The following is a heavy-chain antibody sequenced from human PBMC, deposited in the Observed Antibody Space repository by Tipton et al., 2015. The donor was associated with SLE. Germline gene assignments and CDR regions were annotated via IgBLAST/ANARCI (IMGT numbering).Heavy chain of an antibody. CDR3: ARHADIAVMRYGMDV. Sequence: TLSLTRTVSGGSLSSYFWSWVRQAPGKGLEWIASTHYRGALYYDPSLESRVTISVDLSNNQFSLRVTSVTAADMAKYYCARHADIAVMRYGMDVWGQGTTVIVSS. CDR2: THYRGAL. CDR1: GGSLSSYF. J-gene: IGHJ6*02. V-gene: IGHV4-59*08. D-gene: IGHD6-19*01.